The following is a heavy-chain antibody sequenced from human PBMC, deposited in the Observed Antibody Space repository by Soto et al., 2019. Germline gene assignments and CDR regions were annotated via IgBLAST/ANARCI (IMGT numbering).Heavy chain of an antibody. CDR2: IYGGGST. J-gene: IGHJ6*03. D-gene: IGHD4-17*01. CDR1: GFTVSANF. V-gene: IGHV3-66*01. CDR3: AIYGSGDYDVPYYYYMDV. Sequence: EVHLVESGGGLVQPGASLRLSCAASGFTVSANFVAWVRQAPGKGLEWVSMIYGGGSTFYADSVKDRFTISRDNSENTVYLQLNSLRAEDTAVYFCAIYGSGDYDVPYYYYMDVWGIGTTVTVSS.